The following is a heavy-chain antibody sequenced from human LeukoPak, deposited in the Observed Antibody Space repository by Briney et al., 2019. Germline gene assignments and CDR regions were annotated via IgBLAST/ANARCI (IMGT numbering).Heavy chain of an antibody. V-gene: IGHV3-9*01. D-gene: IGHD6-13*01. CDR2: ISWNSGSI. J-gene: IGHJ4*02. CDR1: GFTFDDYA. Sequence: GGSLRLSCAASGFTFDDYAMHWVRQAPGKGLEWVSGISWNSGSIGYADSVKGRFTISRDNAKNSLYLQMNSLRAEDTALYYCAKVRSYSSSWYCFDYWGQGTLVTVSS. CDR3: AKVRSYSSSWYCFDY.